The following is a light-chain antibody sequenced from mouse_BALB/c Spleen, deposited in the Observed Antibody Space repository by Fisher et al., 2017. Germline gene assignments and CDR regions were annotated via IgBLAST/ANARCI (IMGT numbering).Light chain of an antibody. V-gene: IGKV4-63*01. Sequence: DIVLTQSTALMSASPGEKVTMTCSASSSVSYMYWYQQKPSTSPKLWIYDTSKLASGVPGRFSGSGSGNSYSLTISSMEAEDAATYYCQQWSSYPLTFGGGTKLEIK. J-gene: IGKJ2*01. CDR2: DTS. CDR1: SSVSY. CDR3: QQWSSYPLT.